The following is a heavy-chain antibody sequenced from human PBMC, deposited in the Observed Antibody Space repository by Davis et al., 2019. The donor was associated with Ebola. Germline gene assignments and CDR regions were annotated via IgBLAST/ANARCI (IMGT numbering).Heavy chain of an antibody. Sequence: HSQTLSLTRAISGDSVTGNNGAWNWLRQSPSRGLEWLGRTYYDRSKWYNDYAVSVKSRIIINADTSKNQLSLQLNAVTPEDTAVYYCASGWQRRGGVDPWGQGTLVTVSS. V-gene: IGHV6-1*01. J-gene: IGHJ5*02. CDR2: TYYDRSKWYN. CDR1: GDSVTGNNGA. D-gene: IGHD4-23*01. CDR3: ASGWQRRGGVDP.